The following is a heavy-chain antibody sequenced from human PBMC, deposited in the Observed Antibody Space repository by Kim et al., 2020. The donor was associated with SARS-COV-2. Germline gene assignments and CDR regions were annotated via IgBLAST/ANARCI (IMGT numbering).Heavy chain of an antibody. CDR2: ISSSGSTI. Sequence: GGSLRLSCAASGFTFSSYEMNWVRQAPGKGLEWVSYISSSGSTIYYADSVKGRFTISRDNAKNSLYLQMNSLRAEDTAVYYCARKGFYLRDSSSWFRYYYYMDVWGKGNMVTVSS. D-gene: IGHD6-13*01. V-gene: IGHV3-48*03. J-gene: IGHJ6*03. CDR1: GFTFSSYE. CDR3: ARKGFYLRDSSSWFRYYYYMDV.